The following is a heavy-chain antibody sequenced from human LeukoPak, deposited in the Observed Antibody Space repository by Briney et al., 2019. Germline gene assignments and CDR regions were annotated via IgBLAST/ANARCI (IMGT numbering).Heavy chain of an antibody. CDR2: IYDSGST. Sequence: SSETLSLTCTVSGGSISSYDWSWIRQPPGKGLEWSGYIYDSGSTNYNPSLKSRVTISVDTSKTQFSLKLRSVTAADTAVYYCARYGSGSYSFGMDVWGQGTTVTVSS. V-gene: IGHV4-59*08. CDR3: ARYGSGSYSFGMDV. D-gene: IGHD3-10*01. CDR1: GGSISSYD. J-gene: IGHJ6*02.